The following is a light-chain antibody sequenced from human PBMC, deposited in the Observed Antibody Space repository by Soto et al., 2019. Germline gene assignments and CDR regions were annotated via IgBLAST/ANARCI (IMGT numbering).Light chain of an antibody. CDR2: TNY. Sequence: QSVLTQPPSASGTPGQRVTISCSGSSSNIGTNPVNWHQQLPGTAPKLLLYTNYQRPSVVPARFSGSKSGTSASLAISGLQSEDEGDYYCAACDDNLKGHVFGTGTKLTVL. J-gene: IGLJ1*01. CDR3: AACDDNLKGHV. V-gene: IGLV1-44*01. CDR1: SSNIGTNP.